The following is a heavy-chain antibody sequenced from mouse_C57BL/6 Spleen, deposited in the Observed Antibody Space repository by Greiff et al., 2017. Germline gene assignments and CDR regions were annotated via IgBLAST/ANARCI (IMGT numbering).Heavy chain of an antibody. CDR2: IYPRDGST. Sequence: VQLQQSDAELVKPGASVQISCKVSGSTFTDHTIHWMKQRPEQGLEWIGNIYPRDGSTKYNEKYKGKATLTADKSSSTSYMQLNSLTSEDSAVYFCARYYYYYGSSYVWYFDVWGTGTTVTVSS. V-gene: IGHV1-78*01. D-gene: IGHD1-1*01. J-gene: IGHJ1*03. CDR3: ARYYYYYGSSYVWYFDV. CDR1: GSTFTDHT.